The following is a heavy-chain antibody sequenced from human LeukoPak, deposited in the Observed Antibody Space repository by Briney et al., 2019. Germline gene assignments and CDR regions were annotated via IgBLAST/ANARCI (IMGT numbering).Heavy chain of an antibody. V-gene: IGHV4-39*01. CDR3: ARQGSYSYGSGTYYNGHFDY. D-gene: IGHD3-10*01. J-gene: IGHJ4*02. Sequence: WVRQPPGKGLEWIGSIFYSGSTFYNPSLKSRVTISVDTSKNQFSLKLSSVTAADTAVFYCARQGSYSYGSGTYYNGHFDYWAQGILVTVSS. CDR2: IFYSGST.